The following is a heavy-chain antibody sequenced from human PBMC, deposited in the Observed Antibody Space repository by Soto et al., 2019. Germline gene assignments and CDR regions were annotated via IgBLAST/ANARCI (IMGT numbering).Heavy chain of an antibody. CDR2: SIPLFGTT. V-gene: IGHV1-69*06. CDR3: ARRGYCSSPTCYRGAFDI. J-gene: IGHJ3*02. D-gene: IGHD2-2*01. CDR1: GGSFSSFA. Sequence: QVQLVQSGAEVKNPGSSVKVSCKASGGSFSSFAINWVRQAPGQGLEWMGGSIPLFGTTNYAQKFQGRVKITADKTTGTAYMELNSLRSEDTAVYYCARRGYCSSPTCYRGAFDIWGQGTMVTVSS.